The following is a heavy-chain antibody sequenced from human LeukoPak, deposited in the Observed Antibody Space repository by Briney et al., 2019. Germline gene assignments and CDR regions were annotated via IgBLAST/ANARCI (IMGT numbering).Heavy chain of an antibody. CDR2: INPNSGGT. Sequence: ASVKVSCKASGYTFTSYGISWVRQAPGQGLEWMGWINPNSGGTNYAQKFQGRVTMTRDTSISTAYMELSRLRSDDTAVYYCARAVRYFDWFSIDYWGQGTLVTVSS. D-gene: IGHD3-9*01. V-gene: IGHV1-2*02. CDR3: ARAVRYFDWFSIDY. CDR1: GYTFTSYG. J-gene: IGHJ4*02.